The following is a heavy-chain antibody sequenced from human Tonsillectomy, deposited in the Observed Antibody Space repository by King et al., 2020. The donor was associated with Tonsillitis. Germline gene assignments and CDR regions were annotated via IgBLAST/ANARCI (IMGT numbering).Heavy chain of an antibody. CDR1: GFTFSSYG. Sequence: VQLVQSGGGVVQPGRSLRLSCAASGFTFSSYGMHWVRQAPGKGLEWVAVISYDGSNKNYADSGKGRFTISRDNSKNTLYLQMNSLRAEDTAVYYCAKDLRASSGYYYYGMDVWGQGTTVTVSS. V-gene: IGHV3-30*18. D-gene: IGHD3-22*01. CDR3: AKDLRASSGYYYYGMDV. J-gene: IGHJ6*02. CDR2: ISYDGSNK.